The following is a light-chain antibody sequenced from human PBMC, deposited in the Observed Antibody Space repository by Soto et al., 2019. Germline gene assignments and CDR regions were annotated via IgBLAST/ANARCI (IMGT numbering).Light chain of an antibody. V-gene: IGLV2-14*01. J-gene: IGLJ3*02. CDR1: SSDIGGYNY. CDR3: SSYTISSTLWV. Sequence: QSALTQPASVSGSPGQSITISCTGTSSDIGGYNYVSWYQQHPGKAPKLMIYEVNNRPSGVSNRFSGSKSGNTASLTISGLQAEDEADYYCSSYTISSTLWVFGAGTKLTVL. CDR2: EVN.